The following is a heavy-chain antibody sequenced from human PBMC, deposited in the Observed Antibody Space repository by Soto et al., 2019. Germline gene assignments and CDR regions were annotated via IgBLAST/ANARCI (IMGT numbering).Heavy chain of an antibody. CDR1: GGTFSTSA. V-gene: IGHV1-69*12. CDR3: ASHPTGDLDV. D-gene: IGHD7-27*01. J-gene: IGHJ4*02. Sequence: QVQLVQSGAEVREPGSSVKVSCMASGGTFSTSAMNWVRQAPGQGLEWVGGIIPVFGKATYAQNFEGRVTITGDGSTTAAYMELGRLRSEDSAVYYCASHPTGDLDVWGQGTLVIVSS. CDR2: IIPVFGKA.